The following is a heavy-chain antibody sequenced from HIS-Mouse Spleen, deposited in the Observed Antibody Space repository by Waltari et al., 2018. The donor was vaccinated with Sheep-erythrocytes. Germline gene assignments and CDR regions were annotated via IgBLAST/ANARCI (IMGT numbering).Heavy chain of an antibody. CDR1: GFTFSSYW. V-gene: IGHV3-74*01. CDR2: IKSDGSST. J-gene: IGHJ5*02. D-gene: IGHD6-6*01. Sequence: EVQLVESGGGLVQPGGSLRLSCAASGFTFSSYWMHWVRQAPGKGLVWVSGIKSDGSSTSYADSVKGRFTISRDNAKNTLYLQMNSRRAEDTAVYYCARALSIAARPNWFDPWGQGTLVTVSS. CDR3: ARALSIAARPNWFDP.